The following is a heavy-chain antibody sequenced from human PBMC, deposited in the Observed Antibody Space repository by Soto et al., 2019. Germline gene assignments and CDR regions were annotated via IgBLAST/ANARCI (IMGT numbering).Heavy chain of an antibody. J-gene: IGHJ3*02. CDR1: GYTFTSYA. V-gene: IGHV1-3*01. CDR3: ARGVVSYSAKYDAAFDI. Sequence: ASVKVSCKASGYTFTSYAMHWVRQAPGQRLEWMGWINAGNGNTKYSQKFQGRVTITRDTSASTAYMELSSLRSEDTAVYYCARGVVSYSAKYDAAFDIWGEGTMVTVS. CDR2: INAGNGNT. D-gene: IGHD2-21*01.